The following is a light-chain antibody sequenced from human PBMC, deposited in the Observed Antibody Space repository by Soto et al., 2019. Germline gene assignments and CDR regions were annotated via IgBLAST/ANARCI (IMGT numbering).Light chain of an antibody. J-gene: IGKJ4*01. CDR2: DAS. CDR1: QSVSSY. Sequence: EIVLTQSPATLSLSPGERATLSCRASQSVSSYLAWYQQKPGQAPRLLIYDASNRATGIPARFSGSGSGTDFTLTISRLEPEDFAVYYCQQRSNWLTFGGGTKVDIK. CDR3: QQRSNWLT. V-gene: IGKV3-11*01.